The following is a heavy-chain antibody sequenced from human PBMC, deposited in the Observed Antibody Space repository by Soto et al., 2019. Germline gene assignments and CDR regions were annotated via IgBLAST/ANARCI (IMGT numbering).Heavy chain of an antibody. CDR2: LAGTASNT. CDR3: AKGITGTATVRADI. D-gene: IGHD1-20*01. CDR1: GFAFSSYA. V-gene: IGHV3-23*01. J-gene: IGHJ3*02. Sequence: GGSLRLSCAASGFAFSSYAMTWVRQAPGKGLEWVSSLAGTASNTYYADSVKGRFTISRDNSQNTLYLQMNSLRAEDTAVYYCAKGITGTATVRADIWGQGTMVTVSS.